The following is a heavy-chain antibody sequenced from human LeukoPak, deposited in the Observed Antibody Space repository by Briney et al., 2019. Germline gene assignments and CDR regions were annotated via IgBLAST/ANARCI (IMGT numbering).Heavy chain of an antibody. CDR2: VYYYGRT. D-gene: IGHD3-22*01. J-gene: IGHJ4*02. V-gene: IGHV4-39*01. CDR1: GGSISSSSYS. CDR3: ARHESGYPYFDY. Sequence: KPSETLSLTCTVSGGSISSSSYSWGWIRQPPGKGLEWIGSVYYYGRTYYNPSLKSRVTISVDTSKNQFSLKLSSVTAADTAVYHCARHESGYPYFDYWGQGILVTVSS.